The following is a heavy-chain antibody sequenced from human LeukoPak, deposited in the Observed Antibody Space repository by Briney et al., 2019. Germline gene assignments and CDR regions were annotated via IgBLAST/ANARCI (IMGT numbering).Heavy chain of an antibody. CDR1: GYTFINYY. CDR3: AREFSGYIDF. CDR2: INPSGGGT. V-gene: IGHV1-46*01. Sequence: GASVKVSCKASGYTFINYYMHWVRQAPGQGLEWMGIINPSGGGTSYAQKFQGRVTMTRDTSTSTVYMEVSSLRSEDTAVYYCAREFSGYIDFWGQGTLVTVSP. D-gene: IGHD1-26*01. J-gene: IGHJ4*02.